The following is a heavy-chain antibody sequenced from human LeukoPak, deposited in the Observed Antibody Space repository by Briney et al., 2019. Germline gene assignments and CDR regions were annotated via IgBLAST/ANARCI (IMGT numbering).Heavy chain of an antibody. CDR1: GYTFITSD. D-gene: IGHD1-7*01. CDR3: TRKLRLDEH. V-gene: IGHV1-8*02. CDR2: MDPKSGHT. J-gene: IGHJ4*02. Sequence: ASVKVSCKASGYTFITSDINWVRQASGQGLEWMGYMDPKSGHTEYAKKFQGRVTMTRDNSTSTAYMELRSLTPDDTAIYYCTRKLRLDEHWGQGTLVAVSS.